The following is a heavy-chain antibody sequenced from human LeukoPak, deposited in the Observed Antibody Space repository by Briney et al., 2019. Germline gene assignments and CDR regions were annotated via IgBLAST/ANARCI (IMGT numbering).Heavy chain of an antibody. J-gene: IGHJ5*02. CDR3: AKDHYSGAGSYSYWFDP. CDR1: GDTFSTYA. Sequence: ASVKVSCKASGDTFSTYAISWVRQAPGQGLEWIGKIIPIFGAANYAQKFQGRVMITADESTRIAYMELSSLRSEDTAVYYCAKDHYSGAGSYSYWFDPWGQGTLVTVSS. D-gene: IGHD3-10*01. V-gene: IGHV1-69*15. CDR2: IIPIFGAA.